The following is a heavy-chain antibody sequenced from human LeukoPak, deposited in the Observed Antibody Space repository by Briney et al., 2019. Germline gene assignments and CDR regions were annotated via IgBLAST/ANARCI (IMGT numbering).Heavy chain of an antibody. Sequence: SETLSLTCAVYGGSFSGYYWTWIRQPPGKGLEWIGEINHSGTTNYNPSLKSRVTISVDTSKNQFSLKLSSVTAADTAVYYCARSLLDYYYDSRSLDDWGQGTLVTVSS. J-gene: IGHJ4*02. CDR3: ARSLLDYYYDSRSLDD. CDR1: GGSFSGYY. D-gene: IGHD3-22*01. V-gene: IGHV4-34*01. CDR2: INHSGTT.